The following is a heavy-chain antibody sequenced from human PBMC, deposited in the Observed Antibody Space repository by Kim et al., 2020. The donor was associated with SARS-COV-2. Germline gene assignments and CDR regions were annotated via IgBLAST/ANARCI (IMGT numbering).Heavy chain of an antibody. CDR3: ARRAGGYSGSDYFDN. V-gene: IGHV4-59*01. Sequence: SETLSLTCTVSGGSINNYYWSWIRQPPGKTLEWIGYIYHSGSTNYNPSLRSRVTMSGDTHKNQFSLKLNSVTAADTAVYYCARRAGGYSGSDYFDNWGQGTLVTVSS. CDR2: IYHSGST. D-gene: IGHD3-10*01. J-gene: IGHJ4*02. CDR1: GGSINNYY.